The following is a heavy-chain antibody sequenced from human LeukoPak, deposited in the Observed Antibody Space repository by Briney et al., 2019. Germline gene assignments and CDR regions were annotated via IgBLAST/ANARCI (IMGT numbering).Heavy chain of an antibody. V-gene: IGHV3-23*01. J-gene: IGHJ4*02. CDR1: GLTVSSNY. CDR2: LSGSRGST. D-gene: IGHD5-12*01. Sequence: GGSLRLYCSASGLTVSSNYMSWVRPAPGKGLEGGSTLSGSRGSTYYADFVKGRFTISRDNSKSTLYLQMNSLRAENTAVYYCAKDDRYSGYAGYLDYWGQETLVTVSS. CDR3: AKDDRYSGYAGYLDY.